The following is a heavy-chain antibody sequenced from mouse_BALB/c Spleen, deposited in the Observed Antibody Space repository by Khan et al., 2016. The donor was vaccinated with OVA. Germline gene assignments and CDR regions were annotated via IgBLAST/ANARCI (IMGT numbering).Heavy chain of an antibody. D-gene: IGHD1-1*02. V-gene: IGHV1S137*01. Sequence: VQLQQSGAELVRPGVSVKISCKGSGYTFTDFTIHWVKQSHALSLEWIGVISTYYGDVTYNQKFKGKATMTVDKSSSTTYMELARLPSEDSGIYFSARGAVGCRFAYWGQGTLVTVSA. CDR1: GYTFTDFT. CDR2: ISTYYGDV. CDR3: ARGAVGCRFAY. J-gene: IGHJ3*01.